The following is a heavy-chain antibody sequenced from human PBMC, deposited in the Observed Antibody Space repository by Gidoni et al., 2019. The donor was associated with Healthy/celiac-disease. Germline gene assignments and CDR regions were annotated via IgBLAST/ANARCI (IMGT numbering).Heavy chain of an antibody. CDR1: GFTFSSYG. CDR3: AKGEWKL. Sequence: QVQLVESGGGVVQPGRSLRLSCAACGFTFSSYGMPWGRQAPGTGRGWVAVISYDGSNKYYADSVEGRFTISRDNSKNALYLQSNSLRAEDTAVYYCAKGEWKLWGQGTLVTVSS. CDR2: ISYDGSNK. V-gene: IGHV3-30*18. J-gene: IGHJ4*02. D-gene: IGHD3-16*01.